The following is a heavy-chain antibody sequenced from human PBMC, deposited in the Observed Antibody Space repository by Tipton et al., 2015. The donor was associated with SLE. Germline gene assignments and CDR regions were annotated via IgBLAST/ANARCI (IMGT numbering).Heavy chain of an antibody. V-gene: IGHV3-7*01. CDR2: IKQDGSEK. CDR3: ATDVWYYYYGMDV. Sequence: SLRLSCAVYGGSFSGYYWSWIRQPPGKGLEWVANIKQDGSEKYYVDSVKGRFTISRDNAKNSLYLQMNSLRAEDTAVYYCATDVWYYYYGMDVWGQGTTVTVSS. CDR1: GGSFSGYY. J-gene: IGHJ6*02. D-gene: IGHD2-21*01.